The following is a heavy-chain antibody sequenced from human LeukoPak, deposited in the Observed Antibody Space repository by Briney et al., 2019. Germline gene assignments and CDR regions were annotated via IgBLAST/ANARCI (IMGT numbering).Heavy chain of an antibody. V-gene: IGHV3-23*01. CDR2: ISGSGGST. D-gene: IGHD3-10*01. J-gene: IGHJ4*02. Sequence: PGGSLRLSCAASGFTFSSYAMSWVRQAPGKGLEWVSAISGSGGSTYYADAVKGRFTISRDNSKNTLYLQMNSLRAEDTAVYYCAKDTRAQLLWFGPRLDYWGQGTLVTVSS. CDR3: AKDTRAQLLWFGPRLDY. CDR1: GFTFSSYA.